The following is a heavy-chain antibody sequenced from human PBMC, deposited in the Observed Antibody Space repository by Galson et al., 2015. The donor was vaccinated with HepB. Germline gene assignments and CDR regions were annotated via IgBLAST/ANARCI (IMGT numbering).Heavy chain of an antibody. CDR2: ISSDGSST. V-gene: IGHV3-74*01. D-gene: IGHD1/OR15-1a*01. CDR3: ASYNWNRPFDY. CDR1: GFTFSTSY. Sequence: SLRLSCAASGFTFSTSYMYWVRQAPGKGLVWVSRISSDGSSTAYADSVKGRFTTSRDNAKNTLYLQMNSLRAEDTGIYYCASYNWNRPFDYWGQGTLVTVSS. J-gene: IGHJ4*02.